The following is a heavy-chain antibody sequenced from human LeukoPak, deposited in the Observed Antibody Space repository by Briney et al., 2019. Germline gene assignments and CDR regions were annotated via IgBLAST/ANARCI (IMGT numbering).Heavy chain of an antibody. J-gene: IGHJ4*02. Sequence: KTSETLSLTCTVSGASISSYYWTWIRQPAPEGLEWIGRIYTSGSTNYNPSLKSRVTMSVDTSKNQFSLKLSSVTAAATAVYYCARARGGSGSYGHFDYWGQGTLVTVSS. CDR1: GASISSYY. CDR2: IYTSGST. V-gene: IGHV4-4*07. CDR3: ARARGGSGSYGHFDY. D-gene: IGHD1-26*01.